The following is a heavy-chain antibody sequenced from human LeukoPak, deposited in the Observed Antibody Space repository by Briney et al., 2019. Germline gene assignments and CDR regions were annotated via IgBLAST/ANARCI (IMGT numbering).Heavy chain of an antibody. Sequence: GASVKVSCKASGYTFTSYYMHWVRQAPGQGLEWMGIINPSGGSTSYAQKFQGRVTMTRDTSTSTVYMELSSLRSEDTAVYYCARERGVPAAYELYYFDYWGQGTLVTVSS. D-gene: IGHD2-2*01. V-gene: IGHV1-46*01. CDR1: GYTFTSYY. J-gene: IGHJ4*02. CDR3: ARERGVPAAYELYYFDY. CDR2: INPSGGST.